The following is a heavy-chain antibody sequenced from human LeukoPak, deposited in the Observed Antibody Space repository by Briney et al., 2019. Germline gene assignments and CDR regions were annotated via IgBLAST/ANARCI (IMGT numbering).Heavy chain of an antibody. J-gene: IGHJ5*02. CDR2: ISYDGSNK. CDR3: ARDWILLWFGELWDWFDP. D-gene: IGHD3-10*01. CDR1: GFTFSSYA. V-gene: IGHV3-30-3*01. Sequence: PGGSLRLSCAASGFTFSSYAMHWVRQAPGEGLEWVAVISYDGSNKYYADSVKGRFTISRDNSKNTLYLQMNSLRAEDTAVYYCARDWILLWFGELWDWFDPWGQGTLVTVSS.